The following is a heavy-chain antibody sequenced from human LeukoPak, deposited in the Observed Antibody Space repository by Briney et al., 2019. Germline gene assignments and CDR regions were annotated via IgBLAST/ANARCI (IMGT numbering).Heavy chain of an antibody. Sequence: SETLSLTCTVSGDSISSYYWSWIRQPPGKGLEWIGYIYYSGSTYYNPSLKSRVTISVDTSKNQFSLKLSSVTAADTAVYYCARGLVPAAPPGYWGQGTLVTVSS. CDR1: GDSISSYY. V-gene: IGHV4-59*06. CDR3: ARGLVPAAPPGY. CDR2: IYYSGST. J-gene: IGHJ4*02. D-gene: IGHD2-2*01.